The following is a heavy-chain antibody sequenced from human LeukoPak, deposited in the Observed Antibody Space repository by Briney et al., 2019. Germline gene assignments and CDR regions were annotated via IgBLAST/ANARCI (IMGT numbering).Heavy chain of an antibody. Sequence: GASVKVSCKASGYTFTGYGISWVRQAPGQGLEWMGWISAYNGNTNYAQKLQGRVTMTTDTSTSTAYMELRSLRSDDTAVYYCARHSGSYPIPYYFDYWGQGTLVTVSS. CDR2: ISAYNGNT. D-gene: IGHD1-26*01. CDR1: GYTFTGYG. CDR3: ARHSGSYPIPYYFDY. J-gene: IGHJ4*02. V-gene: IGHV1-18*01.